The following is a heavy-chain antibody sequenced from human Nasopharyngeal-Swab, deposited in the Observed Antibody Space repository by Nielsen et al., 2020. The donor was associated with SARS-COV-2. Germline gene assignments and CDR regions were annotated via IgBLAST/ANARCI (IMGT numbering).Heavy chain of an antibody. CDR1: GFTFSSYA. Sequence: GESLKISCAASGFTFSSYAMHWVRQAPGKGLEWVAVISYDGSNKYYADSVKGRFTISRDNSKNTLYLQMNSLRAEDTAVYYCARVGIYGDCDLYFDYWGQGTLVTVSS. V-gene: IGHV3-30-3*01. CDR2: ISYDGSNK. D-gene: IGHD4-17*01. CDR3: ARVGIYGDCDLYFDY. J-gene: IGHJ4*02.